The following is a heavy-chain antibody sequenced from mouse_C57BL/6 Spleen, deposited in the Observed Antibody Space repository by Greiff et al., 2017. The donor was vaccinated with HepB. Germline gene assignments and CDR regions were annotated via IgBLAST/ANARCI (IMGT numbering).Heavy chain of an antibody. Sequence: EVKLMESGPGLVKPSQSLSLTCSVTGYSITSGYYWNWIRQFPGNKLEWMGYISYDGSNNYNPSLKKRNSITRDTSKNQFCLKLKSLTTEDTATYDCARGELRRQGWFAYWGQGTLVTVSA. CDR1: GYSITSGYY. V-gene: IGHV3-6*01. J-gene: IGHJ3*01. D-gene: IGHD3-2*02. CDR3: ARGELRRQGWFAY. CDR2: ISYDGSN.